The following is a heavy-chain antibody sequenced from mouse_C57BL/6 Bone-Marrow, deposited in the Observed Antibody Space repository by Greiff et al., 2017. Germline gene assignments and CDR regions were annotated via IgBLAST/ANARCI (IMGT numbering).Heavy chain of an antibody. Sequence: VKLMESGPELVKPGASVKISCKASGYAFSSSWMNWVKQRPGKGLEWIGRIYPGDGDTNYNGKFKGQATLTADKSSSTAYMQLSSMTSEDSAVYFCGRSRYYGSSPAWFAYWGQGTLVTVSA. CDR1: GYAFSSSW. CDR2: IYPGDGDT. J-gene: IGHJ3*01. V-gene: IGHV1-82*01. CDR3: GRSRYYGSSPAWFAY. D-gene: IGHD1-1*01.